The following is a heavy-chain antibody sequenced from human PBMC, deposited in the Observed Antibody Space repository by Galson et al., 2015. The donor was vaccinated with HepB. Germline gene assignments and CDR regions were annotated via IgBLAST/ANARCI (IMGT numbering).Heavy chain of an antibody. J-gene: IGHJ3*01. CDR2: TYHRSKWDN. D-gene: IGHD2-2*01. V-gene: IGHV6-1*01. CDR1: GDSVSSDRAA. CDR3: ARSCCAYRDVFDF. Sequence: CAISGDSVSSDRAAWNWIRQSPSRGLEWLGRTYHRSKWDNDYAPSVKSRIVIKAYTSRNQFSLQLKSVTPEDTAVYFCARSCCAYRDVFDFWGLGTVVTVSS.